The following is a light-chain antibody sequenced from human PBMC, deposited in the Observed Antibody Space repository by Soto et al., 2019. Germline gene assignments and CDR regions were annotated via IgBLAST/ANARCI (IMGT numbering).Light chain of an antibody. CDR2: YDS. V-gene: IGLV3-21*04. Sequence: SYELTQPPSVSVAPGKTATITCGGDNTGSKSVHWYQHKPGQAPILVIYYDSDRPSGIPERFSASNSGNTATLIISRVEGGDEADYYCQVWDSGSHHVVFGGGTKLTVL. CDR1: NTGSKS. CDR3: QVWDSGSHHVV. J-gene: IGLJ3*02.